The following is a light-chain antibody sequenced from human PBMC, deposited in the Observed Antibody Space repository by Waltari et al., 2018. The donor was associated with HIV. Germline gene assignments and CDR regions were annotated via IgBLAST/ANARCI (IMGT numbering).Light chain of an antibody. CDR1: SGHSSYA. CDR3: QTWGTGIRA. J-gene: IGLJ3*02. V-gene: IGLV4-69*01. Sequence: QLVLTQSPSASASLGASVKITCTLSSGHSSYAIAWLQQQPERGPRYLMNLNRNGSHTKGDGIPDRFSGSSSGAERYRTIASLQSEDEADYYCQTWGTGIRAFGGGTKLTVL. CDR2: LNRNGSH.